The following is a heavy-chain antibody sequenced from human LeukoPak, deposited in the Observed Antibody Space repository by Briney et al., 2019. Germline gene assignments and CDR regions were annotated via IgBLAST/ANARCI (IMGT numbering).Heavy chain of an antibody. CDR3: ARVKSSNDAFDI. V-gene: IGHV4-59*01. J-gene: IGHJ3*02. CDR2: IYYSGST. D-gene: IGHD3-10*01. CDR1: GGSISSYY. Sequence: SETLSLTCTVSGGSISSYYWSWIRQPPGKGLEWIGCIYYSGSTNYNPSLKSRVTISVDTSKNQFSLKLSSVTAADTAVYYCARVKSSNDAFDIWGQGTMVTVSS.